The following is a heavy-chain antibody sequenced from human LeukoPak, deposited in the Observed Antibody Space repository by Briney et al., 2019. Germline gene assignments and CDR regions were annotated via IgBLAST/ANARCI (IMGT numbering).Heavy chain of an antibody. CDR1: GFTFSSYG. CDR3: AKGVEYSSSFFDY. J-gene: IGHJ4*02. V-gene: IGHV3-30*18. D-gene: IGHD6-6*01. Sequence: PGGSLRLSCAASGFTFSSYGMHWVRQAPGKGLEWVAVISYDGSNKYYADSVKGRFSISRDNPKNMLYLQMNSLRAEDTAVYYCAKGVEYSSSFFDYWGQGTLVTVSS. CDR2: ISYDGSNK.